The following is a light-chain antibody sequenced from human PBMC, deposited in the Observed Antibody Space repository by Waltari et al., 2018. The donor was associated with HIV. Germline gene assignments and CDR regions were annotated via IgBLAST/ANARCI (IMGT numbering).Light chain of an antibody. Sequence: QSVLTQPPSVSGAPGQRVTISCTGSSSNIGAGFAAHWYQQLPGTAPKHLNYGSGNLPSGVPDRFSGSRSGASASLAITGLQADDEADYYCQSFDSSLSGYVFGIGTKVTVL. CDR1: SSNIGAGFA. J-gene: IGLJ1*01. CDR2: GSG. V-gene: IGLV1-40*01. CDR3: QSFDSSLSGYV.